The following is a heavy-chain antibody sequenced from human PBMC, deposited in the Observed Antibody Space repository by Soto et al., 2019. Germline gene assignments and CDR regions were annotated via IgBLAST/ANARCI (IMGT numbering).Heavy chain of an antibody. D-gene: IGHD3-10*01. CDR2: INPNSGGT. CDR3: AMSITMVRGVTISLDY. CDR1: GYTFTGYY. Sequence: GASVKVSCKASGYTFTGYYMHWVRQAPGQGLEWMGWINPNSGGTNYAQKFQGRVTMTRDTSISTAYMELSRLRSDDTAVYYCAMSITMVRGVTISLDYWGQGTLVTVSS. J-gene: IGHJ4*02. V-gene: IGHV1-2*02.